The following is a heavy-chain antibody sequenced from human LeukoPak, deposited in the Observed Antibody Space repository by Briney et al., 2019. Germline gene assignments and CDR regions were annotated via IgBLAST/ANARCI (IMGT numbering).Heavy chain of an antibody. J-gene: IGHJ4*02. CDR1: GGTFSSYA. CDR3: VRGSKIRGVIPEGEFDY. D-gene: IGHD3-10*01. V-gene: IGHV3-30*04. Sequence: SCKASGGTFSSYAISWVRQAPGKGLEWVAVISYDGKKNYYADSVKGRFTLSRDDSQNTVHLQMNSLRDDDTALYYCVRGSKIRGVIPEGEFDYWGQGTLVTVSS. CDR2: ISYDGKKN.